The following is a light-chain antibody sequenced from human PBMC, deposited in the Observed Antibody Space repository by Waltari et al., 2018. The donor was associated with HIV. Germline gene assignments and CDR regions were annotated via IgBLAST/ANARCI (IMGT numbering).Light chain of an antibody. CDR1: RSLLYNSNDENF. J-gene: IGKJ2*01. CDR2: WAS. Sequence: VMTRSPGSLAVILGERATINCKSSRSLLYNSNDENFLAWYQQKPGQPPKLLVYWASARESGVPGRFSGSGSWTDFPLTIHSLQAEDVAIYYCQQYYSAPYTFGQGTKLEIK. V-gene: IGKV4-1*01. CDR3: QQYYSAPYT.